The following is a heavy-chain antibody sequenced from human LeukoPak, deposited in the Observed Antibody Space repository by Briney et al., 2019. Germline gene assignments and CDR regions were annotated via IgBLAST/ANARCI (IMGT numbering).Heavy chain of an antibody. CDR3: ARGKRGQQSFDY. D-gene: IGHD3-16*01. CDR1: GYTFTGYY. V-gene: IGHV1-2*06. CDR2: INPNSGGT. Sequence: GASVKVSCKASGYTFTGYYMHWVRQAPGQGLEWMGRINPNSGGTNYAQKFQGRVTMTRDTSISTAYMELSRLRSDNAAVYYCARGKRGQQSFDYWGQGTLVTVSS. J-gene: IGHJ4*02.